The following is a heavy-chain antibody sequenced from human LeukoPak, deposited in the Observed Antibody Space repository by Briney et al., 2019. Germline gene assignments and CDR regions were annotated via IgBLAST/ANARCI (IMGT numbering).Heavy chain of an antibody. D-gene: IGHD1-26*01. CDR1: GFTSDDYG. Sequence: VGSLRLSCAASGFTSDDYGMSWVGQAPGKGMEWVCGINWHGGSTAYADSVKARFTISRDNPKNSLYLLMTSLRAEDTAVYYCARDRGGRYYAAFDIWGQGTMVTVSS. V-gene: IGHV3-20*04. CDR2: INWHGGST. J-gene: IGHJ3*02. CDR3: ARDRGGRYYAAFDI.